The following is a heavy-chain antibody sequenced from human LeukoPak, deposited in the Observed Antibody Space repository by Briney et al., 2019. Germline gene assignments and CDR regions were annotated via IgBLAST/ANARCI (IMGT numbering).Heavy chain of an antibody. CDR3: ERGIAWIQLGYFDY. CDR1: GFTFSDYY. J-gene: IGHJ4*02. CDR2: ISSSGSTI. Sequence: GGSLRLSCAASGFTFSDYYMNWIRQAPGKGLEWVSYISSSGSTIYYADSVKGRFTISRDNAKNSLYLQMNSLRAEDTAVYYCERGIAWIQLGYFDYWGQGTLVTVSS. D-gene: IGHD5-18*01. V-gene: IGHV3-11*04.